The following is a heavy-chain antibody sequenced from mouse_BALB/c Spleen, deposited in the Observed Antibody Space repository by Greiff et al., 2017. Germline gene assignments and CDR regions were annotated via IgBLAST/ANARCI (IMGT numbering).Heavy chain of an antibody. CDR1: GFTFSSYG. CDR3: AREGGSTSLYYFDY. Sequence: EVQGVESGGGLVQPGGSLKLSCAASGFTFSSYGMSWVRQTPDKRLELVATINSNGGSTYYPDSVKGRFTISRDNAKNTLYLQMSSLKSEDTAMYYCAREGGSTSLYYFDYWGQGTTLTVSS. V-gene: IGHV5-6-3*01. CDR2: INSNGGST. J-gene: IGHJ2*01. D-gene: IGHD1-1*01.